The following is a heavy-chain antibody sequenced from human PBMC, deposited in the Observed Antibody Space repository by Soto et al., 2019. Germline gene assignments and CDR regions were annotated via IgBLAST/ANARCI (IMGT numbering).Heavy chain of an antibody. Sequence: TVCGDLVWSAAYYWTFIRQRPGKGLEWIGYIYYSGSTYYSPSLKSRLSISLDTSKNQFSLRLSSVTAADTALYYCERPTLRVVYAFDISAQPLMVTVSS. V-gene: IGHV4-31*02. CDR2: IYYSGST. CDR3: ERPTLRVVYAFDI. CDR1: GDLVWSAAYY. J-gene: IGHJ3*02. D-gene: IGHD2-21*01.